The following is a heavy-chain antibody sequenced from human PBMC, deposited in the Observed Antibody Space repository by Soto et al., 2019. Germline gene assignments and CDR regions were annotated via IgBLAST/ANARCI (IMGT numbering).Heavy chain of an antibody. CDR3: AYSEWALDGGFYY. D-gene: IGHD1-26*01. J-gene: IGHJ4*02. Sequence: QVQLVQSGAEVKKPGASVKVSCKASGYTFTGYYMHWVRQAPGQGLEWMGWINPNSGGTNYAQKFQGWVTMTRDTSISTACMELSRLRSDDTAVYYCAYSEWALDGGFYYWGQGTLVTVSS. CDR2: INPNSGGT. V-gene: IGHV1-2*04. CDR1: GYTFTGYY.